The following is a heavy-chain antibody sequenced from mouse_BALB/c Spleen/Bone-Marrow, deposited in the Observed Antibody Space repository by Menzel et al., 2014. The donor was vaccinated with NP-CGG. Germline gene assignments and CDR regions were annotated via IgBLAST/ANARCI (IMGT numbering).Heavy chain of an antibody. CDR3: TRTYGNYPAWFAY. V-gene: IGHV1S22*01. D-gene: IGHD2-1*01. CDR2: IYPGSGST. J-gene: IGHJ3*01. Sequence: LKESGFELARPGASVKLSCKASGYTFTSYLIHWVKQRPGQGLEWIGNIYPGSGSTNYDGKFKSKATLTVDTSSSTAYMQLSSLTSEDSAVYYCTRTYGNYPAWFAYWGQGTLVTVSA. CDR1: GYTFTSYL.